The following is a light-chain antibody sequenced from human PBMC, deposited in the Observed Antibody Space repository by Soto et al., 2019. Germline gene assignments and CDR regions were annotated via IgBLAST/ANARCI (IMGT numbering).Light chain of an antibody. J-gene: IGLJ2*01. CDR1: SSNIGSNY. V-gene: IGLV1-47*01. CDR3: GAWDDSLSGVV. Sequence: QSVLTQPPSASVTPGQRVTISCSGSSSNIGSNYVYWYQQLPGTAPKLLIYRNNQRPSEVPDRFSGSKSGSSASLAISGLRSEDDTDYYCGAWDDSLSGVVFGGGTKVTVL. CDR2: RNN.